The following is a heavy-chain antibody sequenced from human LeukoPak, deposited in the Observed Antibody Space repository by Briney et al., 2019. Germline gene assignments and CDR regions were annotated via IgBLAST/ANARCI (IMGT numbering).Heavy chain of an antibody. J-gene: IGHJ4*02. D-gene: IGHD3-10*01. CDR1: GFTFSNAW. CDR3: TTDDDYYGSGTN. V-gene: IGHV3-15*01. CDR2: IKSKTDGGTT. Sequence: PGGSLRLSCAASGFTFSNAWMSWVRQAPGKGLEWVGRIKSKTDGGTTDYAAPVKGRFTISRDDSKNTLYLQMNSLKTEDTAVYYCTTDDDYYGSGTNWGQGTLVTVSS.